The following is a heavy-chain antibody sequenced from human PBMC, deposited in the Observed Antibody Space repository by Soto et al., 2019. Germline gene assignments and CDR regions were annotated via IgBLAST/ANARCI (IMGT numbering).Heavy chain of an antibody. D-gene: IGHD2-15*01. CDR2: LSSSGDIT. CDR1: GFTFDSYA. J-gene: IGHJ3*02. V-gene: IGHV3-23*01. CDR3: APHVSCSGGSCQYDAFAI. Sequence: GGSLRLSCAASGFTFDSYAMSWVRQAAGKGLEWVSSLSSSGDITYYADSVKGRFTISRDNSKNTVYLQMSRLRVDDTAVYYCAPHVSCSGGSCQYDAFAIRGQGTMVTVSS.